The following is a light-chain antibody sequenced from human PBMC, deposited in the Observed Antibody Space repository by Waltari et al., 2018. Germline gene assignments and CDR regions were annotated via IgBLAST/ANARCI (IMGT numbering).Light chain of an antibody. Sequence: EVVLTQSPGTLSLSPGERAPLACRASQSVGLSLAWYQQKPGQAPRLLIYGASRRATGIPDRFSGSGSGTDFSLTISRLEPEDFAVYYCQHYVRLPATFGQGTKVEI. J-gene: IGKJ1*01. CDR2: GAS. V-gene: IGKV3-20*01. CDR1: QSVGLS. CDR3: QHYVRLPAT.